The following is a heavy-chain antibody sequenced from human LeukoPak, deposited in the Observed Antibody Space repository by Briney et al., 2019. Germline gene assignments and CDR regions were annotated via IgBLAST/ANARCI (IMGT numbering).Heavy chain of an antibody. D-gene: IGHD3-3*01. CDR3: ARERYYDFWSGPIDY. CDR2: IYTSGST. Sequence: SETLSLTCTVSGGSISSGSYYWSWIRQPAGKGLEWIGRIYTSGSTNYNPSLKSRVTISVDTSKNQFSLKLSSVTAADTAVYYCARERYYDFWSGPIDYRGQGTLVTVSS. J-gene: IGHJ4*02. V-gene: IGHV4-61*02. CDR1: GGSISSGSYY.